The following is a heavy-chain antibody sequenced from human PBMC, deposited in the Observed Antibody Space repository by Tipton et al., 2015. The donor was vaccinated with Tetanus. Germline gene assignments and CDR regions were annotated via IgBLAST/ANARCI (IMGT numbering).Heavy chain of an antibody. CDR3: ARVRRGMGLAYFDY. V-gene: IGHV4-59*01. D-gene: IGHD3-16*01. CDR1: GGSISSYY. J-gene: IGHJ4*02. Sequence: TLSLTCTVSGGSISSYYWSWIRQPPGKGLEWIGYIYYSGSTNYNPSLKSRVTISVDTSKNQFSLKLSSVTAADTAVYYCARVRRGMGLAYFDYWGQGTLVTVSS. CDR2: IYYSGST.